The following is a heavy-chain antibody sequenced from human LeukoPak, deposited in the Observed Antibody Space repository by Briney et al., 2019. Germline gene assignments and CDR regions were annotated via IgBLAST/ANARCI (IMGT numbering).Heavy chain of an antibody. CDR3: AREAYDSGSFRTDYYYMDV. D-gene: IGHD3-10*01. CDR1: GYTFTSYY. CDR2: ITPNSGGT. J-gene: IGHJ6*03. V-gene: IGHV1-2*02. Sequence: GASVKVSCKASGYTFTSYYMHWVRQAPGQGLEWMGWITPNSGGTNYAQRFQGRVTMTRDTSISTAYMELSRLRSDDTAVYYCAREAYDSGSFRTDYYYMDVWGKGTTVTISS.